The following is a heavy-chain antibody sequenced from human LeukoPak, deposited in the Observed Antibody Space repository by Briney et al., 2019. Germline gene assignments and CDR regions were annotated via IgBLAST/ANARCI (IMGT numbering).Heavy chain of an antibody. D-gene: IGHD2-2*01. CDR3: ARVPVPAPRRGLYFDY. Sequence: ASVKVSCKASGYTFSSHDIYWVRQAPGQGLEWMGWMNLNSGDTYYAQNFQGRFSITSGTSKSTTYMDLASLAPEDTAVYYCARVPVPAPRRGLYFDYWGQGTLITVSS. CDR1: GYTFSSHD. V-gene: IGHV1-8*01. J-gene: IGHJ4*02. CDR2: MNLNSGDT.